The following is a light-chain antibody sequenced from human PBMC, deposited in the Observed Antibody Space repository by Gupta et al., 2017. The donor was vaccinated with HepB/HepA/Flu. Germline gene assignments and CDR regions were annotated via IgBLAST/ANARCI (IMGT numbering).Light chain of an antibody. J-gene: IGKJ4*01. CDR1: QSISTF. V-gene: IGKV1-39*01. CDR3: QQRDSTPLT. CDR2: AAS. Sequence: DIQMTQSPSSLSASVGDRVTVTCRASQSISTFLNWYQQKPGKAPKVLIYAASTLQSGVPSRFSGSGSGTDFTLTISSLQPEDFATYYCQQRDSTPLTFGGGTKVEIK.